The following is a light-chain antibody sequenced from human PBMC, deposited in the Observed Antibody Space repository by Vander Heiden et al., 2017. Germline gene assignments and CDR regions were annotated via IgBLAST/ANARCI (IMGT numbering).Light chain of an antibody. V-gene: IGKV4-1*01. J-gene: IGKJ1*01. Sequence: EIVMTQSPDSLAVSLGERATINCKSSQSVLYSSNNKNYLVWYQQKPGQPPKLLIYWASTRESGVPDRFSGSGSGTDFTLTISSLQAEDVAVYYCQQYYSILRTFGQGTKVEIK. CDR2: WAS. CDR3: QQYYSILRT. CDR1: QSVLYSSNNKNY.